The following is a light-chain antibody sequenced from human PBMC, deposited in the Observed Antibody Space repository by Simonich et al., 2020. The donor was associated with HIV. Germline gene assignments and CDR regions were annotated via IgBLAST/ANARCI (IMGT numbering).Light chain of an antibody. CDR2: WAS. J-gene: IGKJ1*01. CDR1: QSVLSSSNNKNS. CDR3: QQCNNWPWT. V-gene: IGKV4-1*01. Sequence: DIVMTQSPDSLAVSLGERATINCKSSQSVLSSSNNKNSLAWYQQKPGQPPKLLIYWASTRESGVPDRFSGSGSGTEFTLTINSLQSEDFAVYYCQQCNNWPWTFGRGTKVEIK.